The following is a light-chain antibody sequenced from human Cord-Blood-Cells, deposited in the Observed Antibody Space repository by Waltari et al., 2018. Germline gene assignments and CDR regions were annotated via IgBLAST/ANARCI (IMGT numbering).Light chain of an antibody. CDR2: EVS. V-gene: IGKV2D-29*02. Sequence: DIVMTQTPLSLSVTPGQPASISCKSSQSLLHSDGKTYLYWYLQKPGQSPQLLIYEVSNRVSGVPDRFSGSGSGTDFTLKISRVEAEDVGVYYCMQSIQLPWTFGQGTKVEIK. CDR1: QSLLHSDGKTY. CDR3: MQSIQLPWT. J-gene: IGKJ1*01.